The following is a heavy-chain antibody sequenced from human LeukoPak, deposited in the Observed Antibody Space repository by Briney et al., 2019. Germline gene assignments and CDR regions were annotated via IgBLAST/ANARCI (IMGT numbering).Heavy chain of an antibody. Sequence: PGGSLRLSCAASGFTFSSYAMSWVRQAPGKGLEWVSAISGSGGSTYYADSVKGRFTISRDNSKNTLYLQMNSLRAEDTAVYYCAKGPRGYSGYDPTYWGQGTLVTVSS. CDR3: AKGPRGYSGYDPTY. V-gene: IGHV3-23*01. CDR1: GFTFSSYA. CDR2: ISGSGGST. D-gene: IGHD5-12*01. J-gene: IGHJ4*02.